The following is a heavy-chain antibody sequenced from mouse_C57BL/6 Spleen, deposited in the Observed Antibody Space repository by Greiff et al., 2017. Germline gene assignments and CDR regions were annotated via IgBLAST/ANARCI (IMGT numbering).Heavy chain of an antibody. J-gene: IGHJ2*01. D-gene: IGHD1-1*01. V-gene: IGHV1-39*01. CDR1: GYSFTDYN. Sequence: EVKLMESGPELVKPGASVKISCKASGYSFTDYNMNWVKQSNGKSLEWIGVINPNYGTTSYNQKFKGKATLTVDQSSSTAYMQLNSLTSEDSAVYYCARGGLYYVSYYFDYWGQGTTLTVSS. CDR2: INPNYGTT. CDR3: ARGGLYYVSYYFDY.